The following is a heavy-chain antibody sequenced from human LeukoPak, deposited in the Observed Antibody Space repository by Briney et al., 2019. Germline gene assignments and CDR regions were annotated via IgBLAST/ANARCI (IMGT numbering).Heavy chain of an antibody. J-gene: IGHJ4*02. CDR1: GFTFSDYY. CDR3: ARGGSSWYYFDY. Sequence: PGGSLRLSCAASGFTFSDYYMSWIRQAPGKGLEWVSYISSSSSYTNYADSVKGRFTISRDNAKNSLYLQMNSLRAEDTAVCYCARGGSSWYYFDYWGQGTLVTVSS. V-gene: IGHV3-11*05. CDR2: ISSSSSYT. D-gene: IGHD6-13*01.